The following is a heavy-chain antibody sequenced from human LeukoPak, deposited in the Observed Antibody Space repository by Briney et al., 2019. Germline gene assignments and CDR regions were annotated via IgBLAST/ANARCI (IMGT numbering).Heavy chain of an antibody. Sequence: ASVKVSCKASGYIFTGYYLHWVRQAPGQGLEWMGRINPNSGGTNYVQKFQGRVTMTRDTSISTGYMELSRLTSDDTAVYYCASSTEGYVWGTYPYPPDYWGQGTLVTVSS. J-gene: IGHJ4*02. CDR3: ASSTEGYVWGTYPYPPDY. CDR2: INPNSGGT. CDR1: GYIFTGYY. V-gene: IGHV1-2*06. D-gene: IGHD3-16*01.